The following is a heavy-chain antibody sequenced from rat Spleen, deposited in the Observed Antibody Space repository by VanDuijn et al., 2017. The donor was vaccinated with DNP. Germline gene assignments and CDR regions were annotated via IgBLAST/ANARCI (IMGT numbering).Heavy chain of an antibody. CDR2: INKESSTI. V-gene: IGHV4-2*01. J-gene: IGHJ2*01. CDR1: GFNFNDYW. Sequence: EVKLVESGGGLVQPGRSLKLSCAVPGFNFNDYWMGWVRQAPGKGLEWNGEINKESSTINYIPSLKDKFTIYRDNAQNTLDLQMSKVRSEDTAIYYRVIRTTLFDYWGPGVMVTVSS. D-gene: IGHD1-1*01. CDR3: VIRTTLFDY.